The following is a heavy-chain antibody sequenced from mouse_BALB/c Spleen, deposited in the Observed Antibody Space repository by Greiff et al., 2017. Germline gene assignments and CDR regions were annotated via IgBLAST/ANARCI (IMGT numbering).Heavy chain of an antibody. Sequence: QVQLQQPGAELVRPGASVKLSCKASGYTFTRYWITWVKQRPGQGLEWIGNIYPSDSYTNYNQKFKDKATLTVDKSSSTAYMQLSSPTSEDSAVYYCIRGRNEGFADWGQGTLVTVSA. V-gene: IGHV1-69*02. CDR3: IRGRNEGFAD. J-gene: IGHJ3*01. CDR1: GYTFTRYW. CDR2: IYPSDSYT.